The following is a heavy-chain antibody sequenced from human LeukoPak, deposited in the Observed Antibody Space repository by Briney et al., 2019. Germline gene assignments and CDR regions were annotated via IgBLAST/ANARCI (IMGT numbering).Heavy chain of an antibody. CDR2: IYYSGST. CDR1: GGSISSSSYY. D-gene: IGHD5-12*01. V-gene: IGHV4-39*07. CDR3: ARDVSGYSGYDYYYYMDV. J-gene: IGHJ6*03. Sequence: SETLSLTCTVSGGSISSSSYYWGWIRQPPGKGLEWIGSIYYSGSTNYNPSLKSRVTMSVDTSKNHFSLKLSSVTAADTAVYYCARDVSGYSGYDYYYYMDVWGKGTTVTISS.